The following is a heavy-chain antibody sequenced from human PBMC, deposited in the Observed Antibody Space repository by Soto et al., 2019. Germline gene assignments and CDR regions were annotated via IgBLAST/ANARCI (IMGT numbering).Heavy chain of an antibody. CDR2: ISHSVSA. CDR1: GASISTGKW. V-gene: IGHV4-4*02. D-gene: IGHD5-18*01. J-gene: IGHJ4*02. CDR3: TSDGDYGYSLAY. Sequence: QVQLQESGPGLVKPSETLTLTCAVSGASISTGKWWSWVRQPPGKGLEWIGEISHSVSANYNPALRSRVTIDVDKSKNQFSLKLSVTAADTAMYYCTSDGDYGYSLAYWGQGTLVTVSS.